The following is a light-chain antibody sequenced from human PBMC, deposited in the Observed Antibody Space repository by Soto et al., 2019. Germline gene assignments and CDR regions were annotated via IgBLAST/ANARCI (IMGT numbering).Light chain of an antibody. CDR3: QQTYTTPYT. CDR1: QNIIKY. J-gene: IGKJ2*01. CDR2: GAS. V-gene: IGKV1-39*01. Sequence: DIQMTQSPSSLSASVGDRVTITCRTSQNIIKYLNWYQQKPGKAPKFLIYGASTLQTGVPSRFSGGGSGTDFTLTISSLQPEDFATYYCQQTYTTPYTFGQGTKLYIK.